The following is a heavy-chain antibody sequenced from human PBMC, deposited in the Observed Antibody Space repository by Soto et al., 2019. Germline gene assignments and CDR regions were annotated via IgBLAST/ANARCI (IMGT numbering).Heavy chain of an antibody. CDR1: VSSFSSESHY. Sequence: SETLSLTCTVSVSSFSSESHYWSWIRRTPGKGLEWIGYIYYTGSTNYNPSLKGRVTMSVDTSRDQVSLRLRSVTRADTAVYYCARDQYDFRSGSYYYAMEVWGQGTKVTVSS. CDR2: IYYTGST. D-gene: IGHD3-3*01. J-gene: IGHJ6*02. V-gene: IGHV4-61*01. CDR3: ARDQYDFRSGSYYYAMEV.